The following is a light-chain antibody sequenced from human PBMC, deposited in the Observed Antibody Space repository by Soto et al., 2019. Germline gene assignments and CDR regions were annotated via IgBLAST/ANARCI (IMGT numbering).Light chain of an antibody. V-gene: IGKV3-15*01. Sequence: VMTQTPATLSVSPGEGATLSCMASEGIGDALAGYQQKPGQAARLLINDTSTRATGVPIRVSGSRSGAEFPHTIHSLQSEDFAGYYSKAYNIWPLTFGGGTKV. CDR3: KAYNIWPLT. J-gene: IGKJ4*01. CDR1: EGIGDA. CDR2: DTS.